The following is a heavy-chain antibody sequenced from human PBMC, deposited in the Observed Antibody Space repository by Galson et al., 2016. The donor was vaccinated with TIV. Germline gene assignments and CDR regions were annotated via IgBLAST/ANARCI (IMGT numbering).Heavy chain of an antibody. V-gene: IGHV1-2*04. Sequence: SVKVSCKASGYTFTGYYIHWVRQAPGQGLEWMGGIDPNSGGTNYPQKFQGWVTMTRDTSISTAYMELSSLKSDDSAFYYCARDRHPAALAWDFHYWGQGTLVTVSS. J-gene: IGHJ4*02. CDR2: IDPNSGGT. CDR3: ARDRHPAALAWDFHY. CDR1: GYTFTGYY. D-gene: IGHD6-25*01.